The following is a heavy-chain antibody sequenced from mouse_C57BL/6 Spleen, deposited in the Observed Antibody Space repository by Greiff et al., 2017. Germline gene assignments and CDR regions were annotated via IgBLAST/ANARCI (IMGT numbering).Heavy chain of an antibody. CDR2: ISSGGSYT. J-gene: IGHJ4*01. V-gene: IGHV5-6*01. CDR3: ARQGLLGAMDY. D-gene: IGHD2-3*01. CDR1: GFTFSSYG. Sequence: VMLVESGGDLVKPGGSLKLSCAASGFTFSSYGMSWVRQTPDKRLEWVATISSGGSYTYYPDSVKGRFTISRDNAKNTLYLQMSSLKSEDTAMYYCARQGLLGAMDYWGQGTSVTVSS.